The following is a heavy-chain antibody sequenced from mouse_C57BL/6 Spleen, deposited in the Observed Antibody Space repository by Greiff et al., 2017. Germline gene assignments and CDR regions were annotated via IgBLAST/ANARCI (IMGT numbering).Heavy chain of an antibody. J-gene: IGHJ1*03. CDR2: IYPGDGDT. Sequence: QVQLQQSGPELVKPGASVKISCKASGYAFSSSWMNWVKQRPGKGLEWIGRIYPGDGDTNYNGKFKGKATLTADKSSSTAYMQLSSLTSEDSAVYFCARGDYYGSSYGYFDVSGTGTTVTVSS. CDR3: ARGDYYGSSYGYFDV. CDR1: GYAFSSSW. D-gene: IGHD1-1*01. V-gene: IGHV1-82*01.